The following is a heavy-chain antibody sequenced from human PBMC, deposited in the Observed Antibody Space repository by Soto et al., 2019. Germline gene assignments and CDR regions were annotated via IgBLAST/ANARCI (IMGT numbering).Heavy chain of an antibody. CDR1: GYTFTSYG. Sequence: ASVKVSCKASGYTFTSYGISWVRQAPGQGLEWMGWISAYNGNTNYAQKLQGRVTMTTDTSTSTAYMELRSLRSDDTAVYYCARVVEQPLVDYHYYGMDGWGQGTTVSVSS. J-gene: IGHJ6*02. V-gene: IGHV1-18*04. CDR2: ISAYNGNT. CDR3: ARVVEQPLVDYHYYGMDG. D-gene: IGHD6-13*01.